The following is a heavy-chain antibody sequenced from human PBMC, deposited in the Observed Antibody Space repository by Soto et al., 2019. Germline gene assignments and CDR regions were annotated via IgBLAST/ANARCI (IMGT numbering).Heavy chain of an antibody. Sequence: PSETLSLSCTVSGGSISSYYWSWIRQPPGKGLEWIGYIYYSGSTNYNPSLKSRVTISVDTSKNQFSLKLSSVTAADTAVYYCARLYYGSGSYYRPFDYWGQGTLVTVSS. D-gene: IGHD3-10*01. V-gene: IGHV4-59*12. CDR2: IYYSGST. CDR1: GGSISSYY. J-gene: IGHJ4*02. CDR3: ARLYYGSGSYYRPFDY.